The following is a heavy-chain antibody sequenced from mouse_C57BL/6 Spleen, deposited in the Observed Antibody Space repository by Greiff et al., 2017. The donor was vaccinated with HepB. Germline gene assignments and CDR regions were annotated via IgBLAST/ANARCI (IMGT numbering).Heavy chain of an antibody. CDR3: ATLYYGSSYGV. CDR1: GYTFTSYW. V-gene: IGHV1-59*01. D-gene: IGHD1-1*01. Sequence: QVQLQQSGAELVRPGTSVKLSCKASGYTFTSYWMHWVKQRPGQGLEWIGVIDPSDSYTNYNQKFKGKATLTVDTSSSTAYMQLSSLTSEDSAVYYCATLYYGSSYGVWGTGTTVTVSS. CDR2: IDPSDSYT. J-gene: IGHJ1*03.